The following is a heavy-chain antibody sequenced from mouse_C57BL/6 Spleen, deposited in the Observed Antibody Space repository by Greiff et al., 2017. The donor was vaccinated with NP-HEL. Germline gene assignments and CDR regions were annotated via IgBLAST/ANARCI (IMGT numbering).Heavy chain of an antibody. CDR1: GFTFSSYG. J-gene: IGHJ4*01. CDR2: ISSGGSYT. D-gene: IGHD1-1*01. V-gene: IGHV5-6*01. CDR3: ARQAITTVVATNAMDY. Sequence: EVNLVESGGDLVKPGGSLKLSCAASGFTFSSYGMSWVRQTPDKRLEWVATISSGGSYTYYQDSVKGRFTISRDNAKNTLYLQMSSLKSEDTAMYYCARQAITTVVATNAMDYWGQGTSVTVSS.